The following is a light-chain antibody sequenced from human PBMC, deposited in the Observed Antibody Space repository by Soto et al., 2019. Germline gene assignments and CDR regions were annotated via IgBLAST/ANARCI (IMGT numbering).Light chain of an antibody. Sequence: EIVLTQSPGTLSVSPGERATLSCRASQTISSNNLAWYQQKPGQAPSLLIYGTSSRATGIPDRFSGSGSGTAFTLTISRLEPEDSAIYSCQQYGSWTFGQGTKVEI. CDR3: QQYGSWT. V-gene: IGKV3-20*01. CDR1: QTISSNN. CDR2: GTS. J-gene: IGKJ1*01.